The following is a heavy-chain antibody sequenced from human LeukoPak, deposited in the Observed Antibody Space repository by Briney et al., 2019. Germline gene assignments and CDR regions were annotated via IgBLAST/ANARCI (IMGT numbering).Heavy chain of an antibody. CDR1: GFTFSSSA. CDR2: ISGSDSST. D-gene: IGHD1-1*01. J-gene: IGHJ4*02. Sequence: GGSLRLSCAASGFTFSSSAMSWVRQAPGKGLEWVSTISGSDSSTYYADSVKGRFTISRDNSKNTLYLQMNSLRVEDTAVYFCARDPRTVRIWGQGTLVTVSS. CDR3: ARDPRTVRI. V-gene: IGHV3-23*01.